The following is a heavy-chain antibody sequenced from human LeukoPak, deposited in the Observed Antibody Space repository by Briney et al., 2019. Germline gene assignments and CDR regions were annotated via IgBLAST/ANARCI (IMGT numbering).Heavy chain of an antibody. CDR3: ARQYYDLDWFDP. V-gene: IGHV4-39*01. Sequence: SETLSLTCTVSGGSISSSSYYWGWIRQPPGKGLEWIGSIYYSGSTYYNPSLKSRVTISVDTSKNQFSLKLSSVTAADTAAYYCARQYYDLDWFDPWGQGTLVTVSS. J-gene: IGHJ5*02. D-gene: IGHD3-3*01. CDR2: IYYSGST. CDR1: GGSISSSSYY.